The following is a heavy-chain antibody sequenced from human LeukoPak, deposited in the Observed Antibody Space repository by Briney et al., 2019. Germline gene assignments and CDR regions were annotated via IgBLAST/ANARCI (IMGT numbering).Heavy chain of an antibody. CDR2: ISSSSSYI. Sequence: PGRSLRLSCAASGFTFSSYSMNWVRQAPGKGLEWVSSISSSSSYIYYADSVKGRFTISRDNAKNSLYLQMNSLRAEDTAVYYCARGGVQLWFLPFDYWGQGTLVTVSS. D-gene: IGHD5-18*01. CDR3: ARGGVQLWFLPFDY. CDR1: GFTFSSYS. J-gene: IGHJ4*02. V-gene: IGHV3-21*01.